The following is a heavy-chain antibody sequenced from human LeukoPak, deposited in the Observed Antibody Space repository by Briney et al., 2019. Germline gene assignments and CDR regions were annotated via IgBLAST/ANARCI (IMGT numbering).Heavy chain of an antibody. D-gene: IGHD6-25*01. CDR2: ISSSGSTI. V-gene: IGHV3-48*03. J-gene: IGHJ6*02. Sequence: GGSLRLSCAASGFTFSSYEMNWVRQAPGKGLEWVSYISSSGSTIYYADSVKGRFTISRDNAKNSLYLQMNSLRAEDTAVYYCARDGGIGQRLHYYYYGMDVWGQGTTVTVSS. CDR3: ARDGGIGQRLHYYYYGMDV. CDR1: GFTFSSYE.